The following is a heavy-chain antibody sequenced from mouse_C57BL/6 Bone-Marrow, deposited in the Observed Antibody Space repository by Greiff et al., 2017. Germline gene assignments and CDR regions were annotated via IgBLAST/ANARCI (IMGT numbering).Heavy chain of an antibody. CDR2: INPNYGTT. Sequence: EVQLQQSGPELVKPGASVKISCKASGYSFTDYNMNWVKQSNGKSLEWIGVINPNYGTTSYNQKFKGKATLTVDPSSSTAYMQLNSLTSEDSAVYYCARSGYYGSSYAMDYWGQGTSVTVAS. V-gene: IGHV1-39*01. CDR3: ARSGYYGSSYAMDY. D-gene: IGHD1-1*01. J-gene: IGHJ4*01. CDR1: GYSFTDYN.